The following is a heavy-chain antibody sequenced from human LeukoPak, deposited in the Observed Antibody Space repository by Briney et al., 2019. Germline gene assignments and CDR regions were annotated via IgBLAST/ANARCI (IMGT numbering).Heavy chain of an antibody. CDR2: INSDGSST. Sequence: GGPVRLSCAAWGFTFSSYWMHWVPHAPGKGVVGVSRINSDGSSTSYADSVKRRFTISRANAKNTLYLQINRLSAEYTGVYYCARRGEGYNLDYWGQGTLVTVSS. J-gene: IGHJ4*02. CDR1: GFTFSSYW. CDR3: ARRGEGYNLDY. D-gene: IGHD5-24*01. V-gene: IGHV3-74*01.